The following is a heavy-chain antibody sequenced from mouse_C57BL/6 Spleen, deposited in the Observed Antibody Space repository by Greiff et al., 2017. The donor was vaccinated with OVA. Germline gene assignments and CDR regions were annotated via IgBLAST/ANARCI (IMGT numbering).Heavy chain of an antibody. D-gene: IGHD1-1*01. CDR2: IRSKSNNYAT. CDR3: VRPQEDYYGSSSWFAY. Sequence: EVQGVESGGGLVQPKGSLKLSCAASGFSFNTYAMNWVRQAPGTGLEWVARIRSKSNNYATYYADSVKDRFTISRDDSESMLYLQMNNLKTEDTAMYYCVRPQEDYYGSSSWFAYWGQGTLVTVSA. V-gene: IGHV10-1*01. J-gene: IGHJ3*01. CDR1: GFSFNTYA.